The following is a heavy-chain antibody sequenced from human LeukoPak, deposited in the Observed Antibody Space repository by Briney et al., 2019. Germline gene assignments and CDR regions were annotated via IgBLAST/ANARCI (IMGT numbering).Heavy chain of an antibody. CDR3: ARETAAAWGYFDY. J-gene: IGHJ4*02. CDR2: IYSGGYT. D-gene: IGHD6-13*01. Sequence: PGGSRRLSCAASGFTVSNSYMTWVRQAPEKGLEWVALIYSGGYTYYADSVKGRFSISRDDSKNMFYLQMSSLRPEDTAVYYCARETAAAWGYFDYWDQGTLVTVSS. V-gene: IGHV3-53*01. CDR1: GFTVSNSY.